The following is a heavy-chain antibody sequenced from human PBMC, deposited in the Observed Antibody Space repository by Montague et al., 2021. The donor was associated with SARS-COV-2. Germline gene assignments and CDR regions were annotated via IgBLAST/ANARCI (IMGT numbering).Heavy chain of an antibody. J-gene: IGHJ5*02. V-gene: IGHV4-39*01. Sequence: SETLSLTCTVSGGSISSTSYYWGWIRQPPGKGLEWIGSIYYSGSTYYNPSLKSRVTISVDTSRKQFSLKLSSVTAADTSVYYCVRQPGQWLPRDWFWFDPWGKGTLATVSS. CDR1: GGSISSTSYY. D-gene: IGHD6-19*01. CDR2: IYYSGST. CDR3: VRQPGQWLPRDWFWFDP.